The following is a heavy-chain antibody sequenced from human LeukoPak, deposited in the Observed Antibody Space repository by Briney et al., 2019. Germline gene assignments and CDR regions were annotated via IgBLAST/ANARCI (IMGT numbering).Heavy chain of an antibody. Sequence: SETLSLTCTVSGGSISSYYWSWIRQPAGKGLEWIGRIYTSGSTNYNPSLKSRVTMSVDTSKNQFSLKLSSVTAAETAVYYGARDCGGDCYSGFNWFDPWGQGTLVTVSS. CDR3: ARDCGGDCYSGFNWFDP. D-gene: IGHD2-21*02. CDR2: IYTSGST. V-gene: IGHV4-4*07. CDR1: GGSISSYY. J-gene: IGHJ5*02.